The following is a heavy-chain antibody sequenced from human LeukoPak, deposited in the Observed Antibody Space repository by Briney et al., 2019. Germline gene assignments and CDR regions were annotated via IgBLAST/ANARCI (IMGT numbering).Heavy chain of an antibody. D-gene: IGHD3-22*01. Sequence: PSETLSLTCTVSGGSISSSSYYWGWIRQPPGKGLEWIGWVYYSGSTYYNPSLKSRVTISIDKSKNQFSLKVSSVTATDTAVYYCARLVVVEGFDVWGQGTLVTVSS. CDR1: GGSISSSSYY. J-gene: IGHJ4*02. V-gene: IGHV4-39*01. CDR3: ARLVVVEGFDV. CDR2: VYYSGST.